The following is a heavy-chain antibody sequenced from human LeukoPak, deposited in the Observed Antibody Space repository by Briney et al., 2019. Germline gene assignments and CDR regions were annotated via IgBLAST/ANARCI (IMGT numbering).Heavy chain of an antibody. D-gene: IGHD1-26*01. CDR2: IRSKAYGGTT. V-gene: IGHV3-49*03. CDR3: TREGSGGATPGYFDY. CDR1: GFTFGDYA. J-gene: IGHJ4*02. Sequence: PGGSLRLSCTASGFTFGDYAMSWFRQAPGKGLEWVGFIRSKAYGGTTEYAASVKGRFTISRDDSKGIAYLQMNSLKTEDTAVYYCTREGSGGATPGYFDYWGQGTLVTVSS.